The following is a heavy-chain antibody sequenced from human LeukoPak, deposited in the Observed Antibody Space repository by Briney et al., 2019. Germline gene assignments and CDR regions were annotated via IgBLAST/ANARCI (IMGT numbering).Heavy chain of an antibody. V-gene: IGHV5-51*01. CDR2: IYSGDSDI. D-gene: IGHD6-6*01. Sequence: GESLKISCKASGYSFPSYWIGWVRQMPGKGLEWMGIIYSGDSDIRYSPSFQGRVTISADKSISTAYLQWSSLKASDTAMYYCARWYSSSSFPYFDYWGQGTLVTVSS. J-gene: IGHJ4*02. CDR3: ARWYSSSSFPYFDY. CDR1: GYSFPSYW.